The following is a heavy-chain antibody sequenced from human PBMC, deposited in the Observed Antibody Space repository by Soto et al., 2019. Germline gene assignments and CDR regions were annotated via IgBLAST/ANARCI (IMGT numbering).Heavy chain of an antibody. J-gene: IGHJ6*02. D-gene: IGHD3-9*01. V-gene: IGHV4-34*01. CDR2: INHSGST. CDR3: ARDSQTGYRKSYYYYYYGMDV. CDR1: GGSFSGYY. Sequence: PSETLSLTCAVYGGSFSGYYWSWIRQPPGKGLEWIGEINHSGSTNYNPSLKSRVTISVDTSKNQFSLKLSSVTAADTAVYYCARDSQTGYRKSYYYYYYGMDVWGQGTTVTVSS.